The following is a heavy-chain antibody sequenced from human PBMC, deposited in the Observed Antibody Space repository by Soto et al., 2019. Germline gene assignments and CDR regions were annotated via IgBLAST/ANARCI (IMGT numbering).Heavy chain of an antibody. V-gene: IGHV3-23*01. CDR2: ISGSGGST. CDR3: AKDSGNWNDLPPDAFDI. Sequence: PGGSLRLSCAASGFTFSSYAMSWVRQAPGKGLEWVSAISGSGGSTYYADSVKGRFTISRDNSKNTLYLQMNSLRAEDTAVYYGAKDSGNWNDLPPDAFDIWGQGTMVNVSS. D-gene: IGHD1-1*01. CDR1: GFTFSSYA. J-gene: IGHJ3*02.